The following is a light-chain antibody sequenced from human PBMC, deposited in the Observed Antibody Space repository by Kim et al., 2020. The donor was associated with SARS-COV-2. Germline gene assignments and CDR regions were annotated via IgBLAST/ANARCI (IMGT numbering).Light chain of an antibody. CDR2: DDS. CDR3: QVWDSSSDV. V-gene: IGLV3-21*03. Sequence: LAPGKTARITWWGNNIGSKSVHWYQPKPARAPVLVVYDDSARPSGIPERFSGSNSGNTATLTISRVEAGDEADYYCQVWDSSSDVFGTGTKVTVL. J-gene: IGLJ1*01. CDR1: NIGSKS.